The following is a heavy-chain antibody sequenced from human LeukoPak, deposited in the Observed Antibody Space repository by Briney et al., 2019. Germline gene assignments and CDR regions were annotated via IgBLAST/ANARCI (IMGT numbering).Heavy chain of an antibody. CDR3: AKDRSLEYDFWSGYQDYYYGMDV. V-gene: IGHV3-23*01. CDR2: ISGSSGST. CDR1: GFTFSSYA. J-gene: IGHJ6*02. D-gene: IGHD3-3*01. Sequence: QSGGSLRLSCAASGFTFSSYAMSWVRQAPGKGLEWVSAISGSSGSTYYADSVKGRFTISRDNSKNTLYLQMNSLRAEDTAVYYCAKDRSLEYDFWSGYQDYYYGMDVWGQGPTVTVSS.